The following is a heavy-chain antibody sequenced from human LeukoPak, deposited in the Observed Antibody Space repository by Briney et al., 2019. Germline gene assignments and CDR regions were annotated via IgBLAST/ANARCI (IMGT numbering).Heavy chain of an antibody. J-gene: IGHJ2*01. CDR3: ARLEYSSSWAWRVHNWYFDL. Sequence: PSQTLSLTCTVSGGSISSGSYYWSWIRQPAGKGLEWIGRIYISGTTGYNPSLRSRVTMSVDTSKNQFSLKLSSVTAADTAVYYCARLEYSSSWAWRVHNWYFDLWGRGTLVTVSS. CDR1: GGSISSGSYY. D-gene: IGHD6-13*01. CDR2: IYISGTT. V-gene: IGHV4-61*02.